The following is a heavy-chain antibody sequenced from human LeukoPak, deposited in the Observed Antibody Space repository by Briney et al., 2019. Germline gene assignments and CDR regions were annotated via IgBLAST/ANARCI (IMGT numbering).Heavy chain of an antibody. J-gene: IGHJ4*02. CDR2: MNPNSGNT. D-gene: IGHD3-3*01. CDR3: ARWYYDFWSGYYYFDY. Sequence: ASVKVSCKASGYTFTSYDINWVRQATGQGLEWMGWMNPNSGNTGYAQKFQGRVTITRNTSISTAYMVLSSLRSEDTAVYYCARWYYDFWSGYYYFDYWGQGTLVTVSS. CDR1: GYTFTSYD. V-gene: IGHV1-8*03.